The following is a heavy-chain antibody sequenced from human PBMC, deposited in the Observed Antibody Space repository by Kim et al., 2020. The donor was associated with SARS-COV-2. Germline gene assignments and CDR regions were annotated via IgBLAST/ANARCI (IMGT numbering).Heavy chain of an antibody. Sequence: GGSLRLSCAASGFTFSNYWMSWVRQAPGKGLEWVANIKQDGSEKYYVDSVKGRFTISRDTAKNSLYLQMNNLRAEDTAVYYCASALKDTAMLPTQYYYYYGMDVWGQGTTVTVSS. CDR1: GFTFSNYW. V-gene: IGHV3-7*01. CDR2: IKQDGSEK. J-gene: IGHJ6*02. CDR3: ASALKDTAMLPTQYYYYYGMDV. D-gene: IGHD5-18*01.